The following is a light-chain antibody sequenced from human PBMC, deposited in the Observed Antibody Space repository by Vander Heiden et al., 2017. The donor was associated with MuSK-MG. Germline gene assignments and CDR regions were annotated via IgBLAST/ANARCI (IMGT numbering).Light chain of an antibody. J-gene: IGKJ1*01. Sequence: DIVMTQSPDSLAVSLGERATINCKSSQSVLYSSTNKNNVAWYQHKAGQPPKLLIYWASTRESGVPDRFSGSGSGTDFTLTISSLHAEDVAVYYCLQYDSTPPWTFGQGTKVEIK. CDR3: LQYDSTPPWT. V-gene: IGKV4-1*01. CDR1: QSVLYSSTNKNN. CDR2: WAS.